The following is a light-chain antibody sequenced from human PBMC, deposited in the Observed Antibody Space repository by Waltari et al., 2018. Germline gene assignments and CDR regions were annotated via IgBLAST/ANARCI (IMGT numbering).Light chain of an antibody. CDR2: GAS. J-gene: IGKJ1*01. CDR1: QSISRY. Sequence: EIVLTQSPVTLSLSPGDRPTLSCRSSQSISRYLAWYQQKPGQAPRLLIYGASNRATGVPPRFSGSGSGTDFSLTISGLEPEDSAVYYCQHHFRLPATFGQGTKVEIK. V-gene: IGKV3-20*01. CDR3: QHHFRLPAT.